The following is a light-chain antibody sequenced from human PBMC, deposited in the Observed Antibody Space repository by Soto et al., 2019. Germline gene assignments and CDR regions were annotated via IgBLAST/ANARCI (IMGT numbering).Light chain of an antibody. J-gene: IGKJ1*01. CDR2: GAS. V-gene: IGKV3-20*01. Sequence: EIGLTQSPGTLSLSPGERATLSCRSSQTVSSRHLAWYQQKPGQAPRLLIYGASSRSTGIPDRFSGSESGTDFTLTISRLEPEDFAVSSCQQDGSSPRTFGQGTKVEIK. CDR1: QTVSSRH. CDR3: QQDGSSPRT.